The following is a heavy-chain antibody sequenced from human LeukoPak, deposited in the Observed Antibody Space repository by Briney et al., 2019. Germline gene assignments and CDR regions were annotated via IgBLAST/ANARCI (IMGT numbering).Heavy chain of an antibody. V-gene: IGHV1-18*01. Sequence: GASVKVSCKASGYTFTSYGISWVRPAPGQGLEWMGWISAYNGNTNYAQKLQGRVTMTTDTSTSTAYMELRSLRSDDTAVYYCARISMVRGVILGPDYWGQGTLVTVSS. CDR2: ISAYNGNT. J-gene: IGHJ4*02. D-gene: IGHD3-10*01. CDR3: ARISMVRGVILGPDY. CDR1: GYTFTSYG.